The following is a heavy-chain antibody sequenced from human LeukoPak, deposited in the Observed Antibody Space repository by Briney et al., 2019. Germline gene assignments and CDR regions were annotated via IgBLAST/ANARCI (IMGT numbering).Heavy chain of an antibody. CDR3: ARGHRIQLWLNPKEAATYDY. Sequence: GASVKVSCKASGYTFTSYDINWVRQATGQGLEWMGWMNPNSGNTGYAQKFQGRVTITRNTSISTAYMELSSLRSEDTAVYYCARGHRIQLWLNPKEAATYDYWGQGTLVTVSS. CDR1: GYTFTSYD. V-gene: IGHV1-8*03. CDR2: MNPNSGNT. D-gene: IGHD5-18*01. J-gene: IGHJ4*02.